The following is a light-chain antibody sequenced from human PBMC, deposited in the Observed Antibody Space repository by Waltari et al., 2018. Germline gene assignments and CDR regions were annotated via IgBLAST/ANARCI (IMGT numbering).Light chain of an antibody. V-gene: IGKV4-1*01. Sequence: DIVMTQSPDSLAVSLGERATINCKSSQSVFYSSNNKNYLAWYQHKPGQPLKLLIYWASSRESGVSDRFSGSGSGTDFTLTISSLQAEDVAVYYCQQYYGSPQITFGQGTRLEIK. CDR3: QQYYGSPQIT. J-gene: IGKJ5*01. CDR2: WAS. CDR1: QSVFYSSNNKNY.